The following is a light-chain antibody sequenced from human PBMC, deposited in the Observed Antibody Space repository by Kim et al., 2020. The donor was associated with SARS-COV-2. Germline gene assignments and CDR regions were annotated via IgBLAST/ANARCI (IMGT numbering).Light chain of an antibody. CDR1: SNNVGDQG. J-gene: IGLJ3*02. CDR2: RIN. Sequence: QAGLTQSPSMSKGLRQTATLTCTGNSNNVGDQGAAWPQLQQGHPPKLLSDRINLRPSGISARFSASRSGNTASLTITGLQPEDEADYYCSAWDSSLNAWVFGGGTQLTVL. V-gene: IGLV10-54*04. CDR3: SAWDSSLNAWV.